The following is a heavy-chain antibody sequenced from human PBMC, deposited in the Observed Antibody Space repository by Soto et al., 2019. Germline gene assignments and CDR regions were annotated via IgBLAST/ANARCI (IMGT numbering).Heavy chain of an antibody. CDR2: INPSSGTT. J-gene: IGHJ6*02. CDR1: GFSFSTYE. D-gene: IGHD2-15*01. Sequence: EVQLLESGGGLVQPGGSLRLACDASGFSFSTYERTWAGQAPGKGLEWVAFINPSSGTTHYADSVKGRFTISRDNSKDTLYLQLTSLRVEDTAVYYCAKGGWLDVWGQGTTVTVSS. CDR3: AKGGWLDV. V-gene: IGHV3-23*01.